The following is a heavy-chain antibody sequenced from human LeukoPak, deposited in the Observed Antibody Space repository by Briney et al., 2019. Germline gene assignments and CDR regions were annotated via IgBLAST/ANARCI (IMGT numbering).Heavy chain of an antibody. J-gene: IGHJ4*02. CDR3: AKSNGYGLIDY. D-gene: IGHD5-12*01. CDR2: IYSSGNT. V-gene: IGHV4-39*01. Sequence: SEALSLTCAVSGASISSSNYYWGWVRQSPGKGLEWIGNIYSSGNTYYNASLKSRVTMYIDTSKNQFSLKLSSVTAADTAMYYCAKSNGYGLIDYWGQGTLVTVSS. CDR1: GASISSSNYY.